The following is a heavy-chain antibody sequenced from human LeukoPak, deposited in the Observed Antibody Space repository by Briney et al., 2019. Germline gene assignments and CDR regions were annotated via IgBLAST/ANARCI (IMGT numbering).Heavy chain of an antibody. D-gene: IGHD3-22*01. Sequence: PGGSLRLSCAASGFTFDDYAMHWVRQAPGKGLEWVSGISWNSGSIGYADSVKGRFTISRDNAKNSLYLQMNSLRAEDTAMYYCAGDRSPEGYYDSSHWDYYHGMDVWGQGTTVTVSS. CDR2: ISWNSGSI. V-gene: IGHV3-9*01. J-gene: IGHJ6*02. CDR1: GFTFDDYA. CDR3: AGDRSPEGYYDSSHWDYYHGMDV.